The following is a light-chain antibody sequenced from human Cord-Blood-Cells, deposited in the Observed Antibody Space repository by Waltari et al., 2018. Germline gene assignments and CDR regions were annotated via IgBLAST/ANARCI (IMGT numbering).Light chain of an antibody. V-gene: IGKV2-30*01. Sequence: DVVMTQSPLSLPVTLGQPASISCRSSQSLVYSDGNTYLNWFKQRPGQSPRRLIYKVSNRDSGVPDRFSGSGSGTDFTLKISRVEAEDVGVYYCMQGTHWPPYTFGPGTKLDIK. CDR3: MQGTHWPPYT. CDR2: KVS. CDR1: QSLVYSDGNTY. J-gene: IGKJ2*01.